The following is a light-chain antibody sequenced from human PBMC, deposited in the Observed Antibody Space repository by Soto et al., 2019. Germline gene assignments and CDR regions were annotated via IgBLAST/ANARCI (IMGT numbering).Light chain of an antibody. J-gene: IGKJ5*01. Sequence: IVLPLSPGTLSLSPEEGATLSCRASQSVGRNYLAWYQQKPGQAPRLLIYAASSRATGIPDRFSGSVSGTGFTLTISRLEPDGFAVYYCQRYGTSITFGQGTRLEIK. CDR2: AAS. CDR3: QRYGTSIT. V-gene: IGKV3-20*01. CDR1: QSVGRNY.